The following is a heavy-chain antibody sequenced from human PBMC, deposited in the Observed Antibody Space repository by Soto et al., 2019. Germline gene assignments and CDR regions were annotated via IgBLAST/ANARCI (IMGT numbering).Heavy chain of an antibody. CDR3: AGIAAAGPFDY. D-gene: IGHD6-13*01. CDR2: ISYDGSNK. J-gene: IGHJ4*02. Sequence: GGSLRLSCAASGSTFSSYAMHWVRQAPGKGLEWVAVISYDGSNKYYADSVKGRFTISRDNSKNTLYLQMNSLRAEDTAVYYCAGIAAAGPFDYWGQGTLVTVSS. V-gene: IGHV3-30-3*01. CDR1: GSTFSSYA.